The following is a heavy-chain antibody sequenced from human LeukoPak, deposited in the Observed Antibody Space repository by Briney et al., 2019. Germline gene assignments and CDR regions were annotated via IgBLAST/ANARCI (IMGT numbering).Heavy chain of an antibody. CDR3: AKDLDIVVVVAASYPFDY. CDR2: ISGSGGST. CDR1: GFTFSSYA. Sequence: GGSLRLSCAASGFTFSSYAMSWVRQAPGKGVEWVSAISGSGGSTYYADSVKGRFTISRDNSKNTLYLQMNSLRAEDTAVYYCAKDLDIVVVVAASYPFDYWGQGTLVTVSS. J-gene: IGHJ4*02. D-gene: IGHD2-15*01. V-gene: IGHV3-23*01.